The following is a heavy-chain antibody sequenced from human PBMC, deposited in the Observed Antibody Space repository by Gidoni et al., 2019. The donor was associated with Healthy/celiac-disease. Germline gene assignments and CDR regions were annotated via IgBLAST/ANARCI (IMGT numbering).Heavy chain of an antibody. CDR3: AKGYYYDSSGFDY. Sequence: EVQLLVSGGGLVQPGGSLRLSCADSGFTVSDYARSWVRQGPGKGLEWDASISGSGGSTYYAVSVKGRFTISRDNSKNTLYLQMNSLRAEDTAVYYCAKGYYYDSSGFDYWGQGTLVTVSS. CDR2: ISGSGGST. V-gene: IGHV3-23*01. J-gene: IGHJ4*02. CDR1: GFTVSDYA. D-gene: IGHD3-22*01.